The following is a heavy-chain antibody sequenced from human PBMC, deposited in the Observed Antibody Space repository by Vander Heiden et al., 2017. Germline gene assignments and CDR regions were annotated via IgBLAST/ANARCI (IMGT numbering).Heavy chain of an antibody. CDR3: AKLAYYYGSGSPWDYFDY. CDR1: GFTFRSYA. D-gene: IGHD3-10*01. Sequence: EVKLLESGGGLVQPGGSLRLSCAASGFTFRSYAMCWVRQAPGQGLEWVSVISRTGGRTYYADSVKGRFTISRDNSKNTLYLQMNSLRAEDTAVYYCAKLAYYYGSGSPWDYFDYWGQGTLVTVSS. J-gene: IGHJ4*02. V-gene: IGHV3-23*01. CDR2: ISRTGGRT.